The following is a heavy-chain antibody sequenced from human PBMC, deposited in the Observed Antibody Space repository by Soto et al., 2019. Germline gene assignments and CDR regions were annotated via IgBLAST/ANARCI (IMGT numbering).Heavy chain of an antibody. CDR2: INPSGGST. D-gene: IGHD6-19*01. CDR1: GGTFSSYA. Sequence: ASVKVSCKASGGTFSSYAISWVRQAPGQGLEWMGIINPSGGSTSYAQKFQGRVTMTRDTSTSTVYMELSSLRSEDTAVYYCARDPTVAGTENWFDPWGQGTLVTVSS. V-gene: IGHV1-46*01. CDR3: ARDPTVAGTENWFDP. J-gene: IGHJ5*02.